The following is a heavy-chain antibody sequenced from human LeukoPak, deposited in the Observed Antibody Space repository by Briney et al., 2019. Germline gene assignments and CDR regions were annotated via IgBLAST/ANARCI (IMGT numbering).Heavy chain of an antibody. Sequence: PSETLSLTCAVYGGSFSGYYWSWIRQPPGKGMEWIGEINHSGSTNYNPSLKSRVTISVDTSKNQFSLKLSSVTAADTAVYYCAGLLGYCSGGSCYSLSYYHGMDVWGQGTTVTVSS. V-gene: IGHV4-34*01. CDR1: GGSFSGYY. CDR3: AGLLGYCSGGSCYSLSYYHGMDV. D-gene: IGHD2-15*01. J-gene: IGHJ6*02. CDR2: INHSGST.